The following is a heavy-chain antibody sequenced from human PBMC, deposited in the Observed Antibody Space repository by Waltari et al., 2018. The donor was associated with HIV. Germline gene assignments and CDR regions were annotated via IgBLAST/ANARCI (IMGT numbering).Heavy chain of an antibody. V-gene: IGHV1-2*04. CDR2: INPNSGGT. J-gene: IGHJ6*02. CDR3: ARVQDYGDEYYYYGMDV. Sequence: QVQLVQSGAEVKKPGASVKVSCKASGYTFTGYYMHWVRQAPGQGLEWMGWINPNSGGTNYAQKFQGWVTMTRDTSISTAYMELSRLRSDDTAVYYCARVQDYGDEYYYYGMDVWGQGTTVTVSS. D-gene: IGHD4-17*01. CDR1: GYTFTGYY.